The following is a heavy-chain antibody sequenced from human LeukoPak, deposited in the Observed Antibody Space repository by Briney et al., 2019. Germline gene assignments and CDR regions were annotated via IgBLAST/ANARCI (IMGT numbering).Heavy chain of an antibody. D-gene: IGHD3-9*01. CDR3: ARHEGDILTGYYNGFDY. CDR1: GGSMSSYY. J-gene: IGHJ4*02. V-gene: IGHV4-59*08. CDR2: IYYTGSP. Sequence: SETLSLTCAVSGGSMSSYYWSWIRQSPGKGLEWLGYIYYTGSPNYKPSLKSRVTMSVDTSKNLFSLNLRSVTAADTAVYYCARHEGDILTGYYNGFDYWGQGTLVTVSS.